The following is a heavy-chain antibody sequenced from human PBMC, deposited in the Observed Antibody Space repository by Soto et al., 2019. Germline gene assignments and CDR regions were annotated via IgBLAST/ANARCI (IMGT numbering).Heavy chain of an antibody. V-gene: IGHV2-5*02. CDR3: ARSVEALPVRGALDF. Sequence: QITLKESGPTLVKPTQTLTLTCTFSGFSLTTSGVGVGWIRQPPGKAPECLALIYWDDDERYSPPLQSRLTITKDTSINRVVLRMTNMRPVDTATYYCARSVEALPVRGALDFWGQGTLVTVSS. J-gene: IGHJ4*02. CDR2: IYWDDDE. D-gene: IGHD6-6*01. CDR1: GFSLTTSGVG.